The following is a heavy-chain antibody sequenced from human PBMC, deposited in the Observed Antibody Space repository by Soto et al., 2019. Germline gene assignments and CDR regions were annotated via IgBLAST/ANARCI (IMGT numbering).Heavy chain of an antibody. Sequence: QVQLQESGPGLVKPSQTLSLTCTVTGGSISSGGYYWSWIRQHPGKGLEWIGYIYYSGSTYYNPSLKSRVTISVDTSKNQSSLKLSSVTAADTAVYYCARDFVNKGIAVAGPGWFDPWGQGTLVTVSS. J-gene: IGHJ5*02. CDR3: ARDFVNKGIAVAGPGWFDP. V-gene: IGHV4-31*03. CDR1: GGSISSGGYY. D-gene: IGHD6-19*01. CDR2: IYYSGST.